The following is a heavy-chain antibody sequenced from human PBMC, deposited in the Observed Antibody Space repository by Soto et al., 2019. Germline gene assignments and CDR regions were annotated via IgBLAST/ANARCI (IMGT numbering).Heavy chain of an antibody. CDR3: ARPYYYDSSGPPDF. CDR2: ISYDGSNK. J-gene: IGHJ4*02. Sequence: GGSLRLSCAASGFTFSSYAMHWVRQAPGKGLEWVAVISYDGSNKYYADSVKGRFTISRDNSKNTLYLQMNSLRAEDTAVYYCARPYYYDSSGPPDFWGQGTLVTVSS. V-gene: IGHV3-30-3*01. D-gene: IGHD3-22*01. CDR1: GFTFSSYA.